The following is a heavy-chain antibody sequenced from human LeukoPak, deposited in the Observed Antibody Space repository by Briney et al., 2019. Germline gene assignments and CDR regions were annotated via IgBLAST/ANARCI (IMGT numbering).Heavy chain of an antibody. Sequence: GGSLRLSCAASGFTVSSNYMSWVRQAPGKGLEWVSVIYSGGITYYADSVKGRFTISRDNSKNTLYLQMNSLRAEDTAVYYCARATAATVMAVDYWGQGTLVTVSS. J-gene: IGHJ4*02. CDR2: IYSGGIT. CDR3: ARATAATVMAVDY. CDR1: GFTVSSNY. V-gene: IGHV3-53*01. D-gene: IGHD2-15*01.